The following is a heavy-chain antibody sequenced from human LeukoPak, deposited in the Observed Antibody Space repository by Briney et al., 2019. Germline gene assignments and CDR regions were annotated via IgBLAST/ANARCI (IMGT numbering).Heavy chain of an antibody. Sequence: SETLSLTCTVSGGSISSGSYYWSWIRQPAGKGLEWIGRIYTSGSTNYNPSLKSRVTISVDTSKNQFSLKLSSVTAADTAVYYCARDQVSYYDSSGYYYEYYAFDIWGQGTMVTVSS. CDR1: GGSISSGSYY. CDR2: IYTSGST. V-gene: IGHV4-61*02. D-gene: IGHD3-22*01. CDR3: ARDQVSYYDSSGYYYEYYAFDI. J-gene: IGHJ3*02.